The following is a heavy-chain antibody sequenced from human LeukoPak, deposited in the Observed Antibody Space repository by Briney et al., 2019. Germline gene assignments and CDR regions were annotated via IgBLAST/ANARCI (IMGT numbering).Heavy chain of an antibody. CDR3: ARGTSGLDY. J-gene: IGHJ4*02. V-gene: IGHV3-11*04. CDR2: IIGSGDDI. Sequence: GSLRLSCAVSGLTFSDYYMSWIRQAPGKGLEWVSYIIGSGDDIYYADSVKGRFTISRDNAKSSLYLQMDSLRAEDTAVYYCARGTSGLDYWGQGTLVIVSS. CDR1: GLTFSDYY. D-gene: IGHD6-19*01.